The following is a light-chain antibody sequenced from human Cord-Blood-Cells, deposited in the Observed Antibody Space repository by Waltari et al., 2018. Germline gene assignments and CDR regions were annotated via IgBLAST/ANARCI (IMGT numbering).Light chain of an antibody. CDR3: CSYAGSSTFV. V-gene: IGLV2-23*02. CDR1: SSDVGSYNL. J-gene: IGLJ1*01. CDR2: EVS. Sequence: QSALTQPASVSGSPGQPITISCTGTSSDVGSYNLVSWYQQHPGKAPKLMIYEVSTRPSGVSNRFSGSKSGNTASLTISGLQAEDEADYYCCSYAGSSTFVFGTGTKVTVL.